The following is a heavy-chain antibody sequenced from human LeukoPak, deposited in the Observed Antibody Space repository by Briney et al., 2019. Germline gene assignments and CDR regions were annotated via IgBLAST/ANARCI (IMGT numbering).Heavy chain of an antibody. V-gene: IGHV4-4*07. CDR3: ARARQYCSGGSCYSSLASRFDP. Sequence: SETLSLTCTVSGGSISSYYWSWIRQPAGKGLEWIGRIYTSGSTNYNPSLKSRVTMSVDTSKNQFSLKLSSVTAADTAVYYCARARQYCSGGSCYSSLASRFDPWGQGTLVTVSS. J-gene: IGHJ5*02. D-gene: IGHD2-15*01. CDR1: GGSISSYY. CDR2: IYTSGST.